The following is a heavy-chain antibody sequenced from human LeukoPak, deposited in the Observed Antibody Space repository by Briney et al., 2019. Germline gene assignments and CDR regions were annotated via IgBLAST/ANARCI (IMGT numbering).Heavy chain of an antibody. V-gene: IGHV4-59*01. CDR2: IYYSGST. D-gene: IGHD3-22*01. CDR3: ASGLGYYYDY. CDR1: GGSISTSY. J-gene: IGHJ4*02. Sequence: SETLSLTCTVSGGSISTSYWSWLRQSPGKGLEWIGYIYYSGSTNYNPSLKSRVTISVDTSKNQFSLKLSSVTAADTAVYYCASGLGYYYDYWGQGTLVTVSS.